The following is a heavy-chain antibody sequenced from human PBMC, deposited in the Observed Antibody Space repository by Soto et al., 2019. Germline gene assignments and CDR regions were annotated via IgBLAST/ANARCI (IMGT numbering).Heavy chain of an antibody. CDR2: IYYSGST. CDR3: ARTITKPLYFDY. D-gene: IGHD2-2*01. J-gene: IGHJ4*02. CDR1: GGSISSGDYY. Sequence: SETLSLTCTVSGGSISSGDYYWSWIRQPPGKGLEWIGYIYYSGSTYYNPSLKSRVTISVDTSKNQFSLKLSSVTAADTAVYYCARTITKPLYFDYWGQGTLVTVSS. V-gene: IGHV4-30-4*01.